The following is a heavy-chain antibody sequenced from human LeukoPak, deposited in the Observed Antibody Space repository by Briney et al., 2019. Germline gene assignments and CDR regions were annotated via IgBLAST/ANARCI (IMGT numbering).Heavy chain of an antibody. V-gene: IGHV3-30-3*01. Sequence: GGSLRLSCAASGFTFSSYAMHWVRQAPGKGLEWVAVISYDGSNKYYADSVKGRFTISRDNSKNTLYLQMNSLRAEDTAVYYCARERYSSSSNPFDYWGQGTLVTFSA. CDR3: ARERYSSSSNPFDY. J-gene: IGHJ4*02. CDR2: ISYDGSNK. CDR1: GFTFSSYA. D-gene: IGHD6-13*01.